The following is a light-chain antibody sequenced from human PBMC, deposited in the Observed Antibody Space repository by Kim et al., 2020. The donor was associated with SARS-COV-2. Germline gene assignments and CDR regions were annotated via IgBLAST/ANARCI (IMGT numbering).Light chain of an antibody. CDR3: QVGDSSIDNPVV. Sequence: SYELTQPPSVSVAPGKTARITCGGNNIGSKSVHWYQQKPGQAPVLVVYYDSDRPSGIPERFSGSNSGNTATLTISRVEAGDEADYYCQVGDSSIDNPVV. V-gene: IGLV3-21*04. CDR1: NIGSKS. CDR2: YDS. J-gene: IGLJ2*01.